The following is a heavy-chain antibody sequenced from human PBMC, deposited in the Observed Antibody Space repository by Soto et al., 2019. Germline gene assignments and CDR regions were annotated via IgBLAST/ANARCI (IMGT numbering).Heavy chain of an antibody. D-gene: IGHD1-1*01. Sequence: GGSLRLSCATSGFTFVNSGMSWVRQAPGKGLDWVSGISGSGRNTYYADSVKGRFTISRDNSKNTLFLQMNSLRAEDTAVYFCAKNGLSNSPSAIDSWGQGTLVTVSS. V-gene: IGHV3-23*01. CDR2: ISGSGRNT. J-gene: IGHJ4*02. CDR3: AKNGLSNSPSAIDS. CDR1: GFTFVNSG.